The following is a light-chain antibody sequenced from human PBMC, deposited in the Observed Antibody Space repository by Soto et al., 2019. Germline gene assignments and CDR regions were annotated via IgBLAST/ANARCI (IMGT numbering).Light chain of an antibody. V-gene: IGKV1-17*01. J-gene: IGKJ1*01. CDR2: AAS. CDR1: QDISID. CDR3: LQHNSFPRT. Sequence: DIQMTQSPSSLSASVGDRVTITCRASQDISIDLGWFQQKSGKAPKRLIYAASTLQSGVPSRFSGSGSGTEFTLTISILQPEDFATYYCLQHNSFPRTFGQGTKV.